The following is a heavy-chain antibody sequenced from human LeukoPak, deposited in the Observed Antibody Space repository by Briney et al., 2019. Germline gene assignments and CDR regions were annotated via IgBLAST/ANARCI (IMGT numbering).Heavy chain of an antibody. CDR1: GFTFSSYS. CDR3: ARDPNYYYDMDV. Sequence: GGSLRLSCAASGFTFSSYSMNWVRQAPGKGPEWVSSISSRSSYIYYADSVKGRFTISRDNAKNSLYLQMNSLRAEDTAVYYCARDPNYYYDMDVWGQGTTVTVSS. J-gene: IGHJ6*02. V-gene: IGHV3-21*01. CDR2: ISSRSSYI.